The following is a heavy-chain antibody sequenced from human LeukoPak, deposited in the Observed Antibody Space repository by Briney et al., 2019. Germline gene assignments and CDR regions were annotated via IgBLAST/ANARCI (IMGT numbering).Heavy chain of an antibody. CDR2: ISSSSSTI. D-gene: IGHD2-15*01. J-gene: IGHJ4*02. CDR1: GFTFSSYV. Sequence: QSGGSLRLSCAASGFTFSSYVMNWVRQAPGKGLEWVSYISSSSSTINYADSVKGRFTISRDNAKNSLYLQMNSLRDEDTAVYYCARYCSGGSCSDYWGQGTLVTVSS. V-gene: IGHV3-48*02. CDR3: ARYCSGGSCSDY.